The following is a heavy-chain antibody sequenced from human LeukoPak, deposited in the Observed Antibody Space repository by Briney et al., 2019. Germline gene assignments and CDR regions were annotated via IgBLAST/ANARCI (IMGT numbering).Heavy chain of an antibody. CDR3: AGEYVWGGYRTLDY. V-gene: IGHV3-48*04. Sequence: HGESLRLSCAASGFTFSSYSMNWVRQAPGKGLEWVSYISSSSSTIYYADSVKGRFTIPRDNAKNSLYLQMNSLRAEDTAVYYCAGEYVWGGYRTLDYWGQGTLVTVSS. D-gene: IGHD3-16*02. CDR2: ISSSSSTI. J-gene: IGHJ4*02. CDR1: GFTFSSYS.